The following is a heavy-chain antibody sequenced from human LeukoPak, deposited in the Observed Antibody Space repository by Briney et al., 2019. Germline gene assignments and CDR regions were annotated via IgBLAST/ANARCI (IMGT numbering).Heavy chain of an antibody. Sequence: ASVKVSCKASGGTFISYSLSWVRQAPGQGVEWMGRIIPIIQITNYAQKFQGRVTITTDKSTTTAYLELSSLRSEDTAVYYCAWHPSSGEFYFDSWGQGTLVTVSS. D-gene: IGHD3-22*01. CDR1: GGTFISYS. V-gene: IGHV1-69*02. CDR2: IIPIIQIT. J-gene: IGHJ4*02. CDR3: AWHPSSGEFYFDS.